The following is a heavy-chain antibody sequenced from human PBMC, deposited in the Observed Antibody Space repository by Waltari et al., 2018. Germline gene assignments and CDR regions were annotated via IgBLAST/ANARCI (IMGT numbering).Heavy chain of an antibody. J-gene: IGHJ4*02. D-gene: IGHD2-21*01. Sequence: QVQLVESGGGVVQPGRSLRLSCAASGFSFRRYSKHWVRQAPGRGVGWVAVISQDGSRQYYADSVQGRFTISRDNSKNTLDLQMNSLGVDDTAVYYCAKEAEPFAPFDYWGQGTLVTVSS. V-gene: IGHV3-30*18. CDR3: AKEAEPFAPFDY. CDR1: GFSFRRYS. CDR2: ISQDGSRQ.